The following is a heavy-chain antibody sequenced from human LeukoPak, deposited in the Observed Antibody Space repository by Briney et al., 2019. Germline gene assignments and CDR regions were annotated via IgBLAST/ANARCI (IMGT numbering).Heavy chain of an antibody. V-gene: IGHV1-2*02. CDR2: INCNSGDA. D-gene: IGHD3-10*01. CDR1: GYSFTEHY. Sequence: ASVKVSCKASGYSFTEHYIYWVRQAPGQGLEWVGRINCNSGDANSARKFQGRVTMTRDTSISTAYMELSRLRSDDTAVYYCARDSELLWFGDVTRLFDPWGQGTLVTVSS. CDR3: ARDSELLWFGDVTRLFDP. J-gene: IGHJ5*02.